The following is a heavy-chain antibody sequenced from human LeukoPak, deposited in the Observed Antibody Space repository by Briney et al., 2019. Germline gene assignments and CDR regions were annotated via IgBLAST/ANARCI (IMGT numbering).Heavy chain of an antibody. J-gene: IGHJ4*02. CDR3: AKVKVVGYSTFDY. CDR1: GFTFTNYA. Sequence: AGGSLRLSCAASGFTFTNYAMNWVRQAPGKGLEWVSVINSSGGSTYYADSVKGRFTISRDYSKNTLYLQMNSLRAEDTAVYYCAKVKVVGYSTFDYWGQGALVTVSS. D-gene: IGHD2-8*01. V-gene: IGHV3-23*01. CDR2: INSSGGST.